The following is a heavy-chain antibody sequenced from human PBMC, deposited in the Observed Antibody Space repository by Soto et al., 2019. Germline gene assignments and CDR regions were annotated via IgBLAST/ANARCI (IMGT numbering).Heavy chain of an antibody. J-gene: IGHJ5*02. CDR2: IQQDGREK. CDR3: AGDGVRHVAYNGWLDP. Sequence: DVQLVESGGDLVQPGGSLRLSCAASGFRFSSYWMTWVRQAPGKGLERVANIQQDGREKYYVAAVKGRVTISRDNGKNLVFVRMDILAPGLTAVEYCAGDGVRHVAYNGWLDPWGQGTLVTVSS. V-gene: IGHV3-7*03. CDR1: GFRFSSYW. D-gene: IGHD3-16*01.